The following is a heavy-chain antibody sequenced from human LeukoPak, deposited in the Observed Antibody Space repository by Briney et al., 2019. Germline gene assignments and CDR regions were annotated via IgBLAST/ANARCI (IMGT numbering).Heavy chain of an antibody. CDR1: GNFNSSDD. Sequence: PSETLSLTCTVPGNFNSSDDWSLLRQPPGKGLEWIGYIYRFGNTDYNPSLMRRVTISLDTSKKQLYLHLTSLTAADTAVYYCAGSGQSYFRDWGQGTLVTVSS. CDR3: AGSGQSYFRD. CDR2: IYRFGNT. J-gene: IGHJ1*01. D-gene: IGHD3-3*01. V-gene: IGHV4-4*08.